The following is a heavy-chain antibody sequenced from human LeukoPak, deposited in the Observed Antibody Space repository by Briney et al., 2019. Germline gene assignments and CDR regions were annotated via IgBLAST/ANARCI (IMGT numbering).Heavy chain of an antibody. D-gene: IGHD2-2*01. CDR1: GGSFSGYY. Sequence: PSETLSLTCAVYGGSFSGYYWSWIRQPPGKGLEWIGEINHSGSTNYNPSLKSRVTISVDTSKNQFSLKLSYVTAADTAVYYCASYISTPSRRNLDCWGQGTLVTVSS. J-gene: IGHJ4*02. CDR3: ASYISTPSRRNLDC. V-gene: IGHV4-34*01. CDR2: INHSGST.